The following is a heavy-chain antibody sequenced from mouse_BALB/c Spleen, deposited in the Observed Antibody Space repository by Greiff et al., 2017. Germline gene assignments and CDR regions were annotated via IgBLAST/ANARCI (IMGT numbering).Heavy chain of an antibody. CDR3: ARAEYGTGYFDV. J-gene: IGHJ1*01. Sequence: EVKLQESGPELVKPGASVKMSCKASGYTFTSYVMHWVKQKPGQGLEWIGYINPYNDGTKYNEKFKGKATLTSDKSSSTAYMELSSLTSEDSAVYYCARAEYGTGYFDVWGAGTTVTVSS. CDR2: INPYNDGT. CDR1: GYTFTSYV. D-gene: IGHD2-10*02. V-gene: IGHV1-14*01.